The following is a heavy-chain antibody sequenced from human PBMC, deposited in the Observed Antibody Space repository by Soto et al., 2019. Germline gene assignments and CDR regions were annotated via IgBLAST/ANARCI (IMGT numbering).Heavy chain of an antibody. CDR1: GFTFSSYG. CDR3: AKDAQEGTLDY. Sequence: ESGGGVVQPGRSLRLSCAASGFTFSSYGMHWVRQAPGKGLEWVAVISYDGSNKYYADSVKGRFTISRDNSKNTLYLQMNSLRAEDTAVYYCAKDAQEGTLDYWGQGTLVTVSS. CDR2: ISYDGSNK. J-gene: IGHJ4*02. D-gene: IGHD3-10*01. V-gene: IGHV3-30*18.